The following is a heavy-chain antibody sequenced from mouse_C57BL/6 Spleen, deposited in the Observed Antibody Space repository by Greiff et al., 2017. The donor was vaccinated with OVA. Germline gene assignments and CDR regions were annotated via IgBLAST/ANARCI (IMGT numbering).Heavy chain of an antibody. J-gene: IGHJ1*03. V-gene: IGHV1-47*01. CDR2: FHPYNDDT. Sequence: VHLVESGAELVKPGASVKMSCKASGYTFTTYPIEWMKQNHGKSLEWIGNFHPYNDDTKYNEKFKGKATLTVEKSSSTVYLELSRLTSDDSAVYYCARLGDYYGKDWYFDVWGTGTTVTVSS. CDR3: ARLGDYYGKDWYFDV. D-gene: IGHD1-1*01. CDR1: GYTFTTYP.